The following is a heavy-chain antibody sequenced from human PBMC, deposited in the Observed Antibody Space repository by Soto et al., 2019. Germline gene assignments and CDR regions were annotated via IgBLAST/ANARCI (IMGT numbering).Heavy chain of an antibody. CDR1: GYTFTSYA. CDR2: INAGNGKT. V-gene: IGHV1-3*01. D-gene: IGHD6-19*01. CDR3: ARDGAVAGDSNFDY. J-gene: IGHJ4*02. Sequence: QVQLVQSGAEVKKPGDSVKVSCKASGYTFTSYAMHWVRQAPGQGLEWMGWINAGNGKTKYSQKLKGRVTITTDTSASTAYMELSSLRSEDTAVYYCARDGAVAGDSNFDYWGQGTLVTVSS.